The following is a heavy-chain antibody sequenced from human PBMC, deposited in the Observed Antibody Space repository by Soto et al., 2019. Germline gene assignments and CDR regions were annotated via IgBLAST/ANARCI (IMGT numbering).Heavy chain of an antibody. J-gene: IGHJ4*02. D-gene: IGHD3-22*01. CDR2: IYSGGST. CDR1: GFTVSSNY. Sequence: GGSLRLSCAASGFTVSSNYMSWVRQAPGKGLEWVSVIYSGGSTYYADSVKGRFTISRDNSKNTLYLQMNSLRAEDTAVYYCASWYYYDSSGYYWGQGTLVTVSS. CDR3: ASWYYYDSSGYY. V-gene: IGHV3-53*01.